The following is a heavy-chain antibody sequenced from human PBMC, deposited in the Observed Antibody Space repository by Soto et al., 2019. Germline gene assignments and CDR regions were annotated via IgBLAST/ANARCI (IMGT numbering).Heavy chain of an antibody. CDR2: ISYDGSNK. CDR1: GFTFSSYG. V-gene: IGHV3-30*03. J-gene: IGHJ4*02. CDR3: TLGRRVPAAKVDY. Sequence: PGRSLRLSCAASGFTFSSYGMHRVRQAPGKGLEWVAVISYDGSNKYYADSVKGRFTISRDNSKNTLYLQMNSLRAEDTAVYYCTLGRRVPAAKVDYWGQGTLVTVSS. D-gene: IGHD2-2*01.